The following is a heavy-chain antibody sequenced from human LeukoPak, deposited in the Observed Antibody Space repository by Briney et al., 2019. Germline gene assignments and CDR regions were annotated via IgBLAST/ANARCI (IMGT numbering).Heavy chain of an antibody. V-gene: IGHV3-48*04. CDR3: ARDQRGIAVVMTPDAFDI. CDR1: GFTFSSYS. J-gene: IGHJ3*02. Sequence: GGSLRLSCAASGFTFSSYSMNWVRQAPGKGLEWVSYISSSSSTIYYADSVKGRFTISRDNAKNSLYLQMNSLRAEDTAVYYCARDQRGIAVVMTPDAFDIWGQGTMVTVSS. D-gene: IGHD6-19*01. CDR2: ISSSSSTI.